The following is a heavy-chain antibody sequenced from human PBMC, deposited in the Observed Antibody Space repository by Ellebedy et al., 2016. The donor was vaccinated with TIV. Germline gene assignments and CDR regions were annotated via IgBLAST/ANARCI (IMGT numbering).Heavy chain of an antibody. V-gene: IGHV3-7*01. Sequence: GESLKISXEVSGFTFSNYWMAWVRQVPGKGLEWVATIKNDGSDKYYVDSVKGRFTIPRDNAKNSLYLQMNSLRVEDTAVYYCARDGMIWGVCDYWGQGTLVTVSS. D-gene: IGHD3-10*01. CDR3: ARDGMIWGVCDY. CDR2: IKNDGSDK. J-gene: IGHJ4*02. CDR1: GFTFSNYW.